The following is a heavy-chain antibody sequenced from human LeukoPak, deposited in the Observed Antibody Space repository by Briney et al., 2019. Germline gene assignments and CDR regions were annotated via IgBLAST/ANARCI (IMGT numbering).Heavy chain of an antibody. CDR2: IWYDGTNK. J-gene: IGHJ4*02. V-gene: IGHV3-33*01. CDR1: GFTFSTYG. CDR3: SREALAAAGTAYFDY. Sequence: QPGRSLRLSCAASGFTFSTYGMHWVRQAPGEGLEWVAVIWYDGTNKFYADSVKGRFTISRDNSKNTLYLQMNSLRVEDTAVYYCSREALAAAGTAYFDYWGQGTLVTVSS. D-gene: IGHD6-13*01.